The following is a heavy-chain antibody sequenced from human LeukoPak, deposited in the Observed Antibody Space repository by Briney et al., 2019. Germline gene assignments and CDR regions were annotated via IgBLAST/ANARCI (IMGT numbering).Heavy chain of an antibody. V-gene: IGHV1-18*01. D-gene: IGHD3-22*01. CDR2: ISAYNGNT. CDR1: GYTFTSYG. J-gene: IGHJ4*02. CDR3: ARHTHYYDSSGYYYLDY. Sequence: ASVKVSCKASGYTFTSYGISWVRQAPGQGLEWMGWISAYNGNTNYAQKLQGRVTMTTDTSTSTAYVELRSLRSDDTAVYYCARHTHYYDSSGYYYLDYWGQGTLVTVSS.